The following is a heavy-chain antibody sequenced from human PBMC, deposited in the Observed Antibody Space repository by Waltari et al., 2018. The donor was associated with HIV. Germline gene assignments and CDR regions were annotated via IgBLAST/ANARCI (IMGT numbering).Heavy chain of an antibody. CDR2: IYTSGST. V-gene: IGHV4-61*02. CDR3: ARRGIQLWFYAFDI. Sequence: QVQLQESGPGLVKPSQTLSLTSPVSGGSISSGSYYGSWIRQPAGKGLEWIGRIYTSGSTTYNPSLKSRVTISVDTSKNQFSLKLSSVTAADTAVYYCARRGIQLWFYAFDIWGQGTMVTVSS. J-gene: IGHJ3*02. D-gene: IGHD5-18*01. CDR1: GGSISSGSYY.